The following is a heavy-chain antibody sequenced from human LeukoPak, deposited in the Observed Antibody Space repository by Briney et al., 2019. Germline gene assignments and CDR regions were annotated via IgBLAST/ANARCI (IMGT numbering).Heavy chain of an antibody. CDR3: ARVEYPLDYGMDV. V-gene: IGHV4-59*01. CDR2: IYYSGST. CDR1: GGYISSYY. D-gene: IGHD2-2*01. Sequence: SPTLSLTCTVSGGYISSYYWSWIRQPPGKGLEWIGYIYYSGSTNYNPSLKSRVTISVDTSKNQFSLKLSSVTAADTAVYYCARVEYPLDYGMDVWGQGTTVTVSS. J-gene: IGHJ6*02.